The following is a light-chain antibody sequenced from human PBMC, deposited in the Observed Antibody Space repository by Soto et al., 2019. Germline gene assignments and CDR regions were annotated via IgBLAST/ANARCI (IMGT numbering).Light chain of an antibody. CDR3: HQYGSSPYT. V-gene: IGKV3-20*01. CDR1: QSVSSSY. CDR2: GAS. J-gene: IGKJ2*01. Sequence: EIVLTQSPGTLSLSPGNRATLSCRASQSVSSSYLAWFQQTPGQAPRLLIYGASRRATGIPDRFSGSGSGTHFALTISRLEPEDFAVYYCHQYGSSPYTFGQGTKLEIK.